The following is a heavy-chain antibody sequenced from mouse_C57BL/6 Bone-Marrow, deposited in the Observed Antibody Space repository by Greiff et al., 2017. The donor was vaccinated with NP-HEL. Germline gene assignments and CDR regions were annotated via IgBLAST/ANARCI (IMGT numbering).Heavy chain of an antibody. Sequence: QVQLQQPGAELVLPVSSFKLSCPSSGYTFTSYWMHWVKQRPIQGLEWIGNIDPSDSETHYNQKFKDKATLTVDKSSSTAYMQLSSLTSEDSAVYYCARTTTVVATSFDYWGQGTTLTVSS. J-gene: IGHJ2*01. D-gene: IGHD1-1*01. CDR3: ARTTTVVATSFDY. CDR1: GYTFTSYW. CDR2: IDPSDSET. V-gene: IGHV1-52*01.